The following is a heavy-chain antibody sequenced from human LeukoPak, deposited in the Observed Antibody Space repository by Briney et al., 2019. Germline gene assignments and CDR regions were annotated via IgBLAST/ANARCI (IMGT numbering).Heavy chain of an antibody. CDR3: ARVRGSCYDY. D-gene: IGHD2-15*01. V-gene: IGHV3-30*04. Sequence: GRSLRLSCAASGFTFSSYAMHWVRQAPGKGLEWVAVISYDGSNKYYADSVKGRFTISRDNSKNTLYLQMNSLRAEDTAVYYCARVRGSCYDYWGQGTLVTVSS. CDR2: ISYDGSNK. J-gene: IGHJ4*02. CDR1: GFTFSSYA.